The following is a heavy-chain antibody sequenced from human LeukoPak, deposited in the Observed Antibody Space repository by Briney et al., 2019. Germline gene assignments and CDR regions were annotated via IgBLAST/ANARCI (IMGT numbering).Heavy chain of an antibody. CDR1: GYTFTSYG. J-gene: IGHJ6*02. D-gene: IGHD6-19*01. V-gene: IGHV1-18*01. Sequence: ASVKVSCKASGYTFTSYGISWVRQAPGQGLEWMGWISAYNGNTNYAQKFQGRVTMTRDTSTSTVYMELSSLRSEDTAVYYCAREAPGIAVAHYYYYYGMDVWGQGTTVTVSS. CDR2: ISAYNGNT. CDR3: AREAPGIAVAHYYYYYGMDV.